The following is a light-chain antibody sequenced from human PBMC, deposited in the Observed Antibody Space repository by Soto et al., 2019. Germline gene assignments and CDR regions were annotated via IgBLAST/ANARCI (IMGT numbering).Light chain of an antibody. J-gene: IGKJ1*01. CDR3: MQALQTPRT. Sequence: EIVMTQSPLSLTVTPGELASISCKSSQSLQHNNGNTLLDWYMQKPGQSPQLLIYLGSRRAPGAPDRVSGSGSGTDFTLRISTVEADDAAIYYCMQALQTPRTFGQGTKLEI. V-gene: IGKV2-28*01. CDR2: LGS. CDR1: QSLQHNNGNTL.